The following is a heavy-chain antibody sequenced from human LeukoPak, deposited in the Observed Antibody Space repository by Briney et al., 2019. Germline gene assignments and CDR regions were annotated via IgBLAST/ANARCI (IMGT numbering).Heavy chain of an antibody. D-gene: IGHD1-14*01. V-gene: IGHV3-23*01. CDR1: GFTFSDHA. Sequence: GGSLRLSCAASGFTFSDHAMSWVRQAPAKGLEWVSSINGNGGGSYYIDSVKGRFTVSRDNSKNTVYLQMNRLRAEDTAVYYCTRGLAPDPGYFDSWGQGTLVTVSS. CDR3: TRGLAPDPGYFDS. CDR2: INGNGGGS. J-gene: IGHJ4*02.